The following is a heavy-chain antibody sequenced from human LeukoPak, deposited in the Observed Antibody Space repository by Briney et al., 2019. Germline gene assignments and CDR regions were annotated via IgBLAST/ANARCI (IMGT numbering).Heavy chain of an antibody. J-gene: IGHJ4*02. CDR1: GYTFTVYY. Sequence: ASVTVSCKASGYTFTVYYMHWVRQAPGQGLEWMGWINPNSGGTNYAQKYQGRVTMTRDTSISTAYMELSRLRSDDAAVYYCAFKDCSGGSCYGPIDYWGQGTLVTVSS. D-gene: IGHD2-15*01. CDR2: INPNSGGT. CDR3: AFKDCSGGSCYGPIDY. V-gene: IGHV1-2*02.